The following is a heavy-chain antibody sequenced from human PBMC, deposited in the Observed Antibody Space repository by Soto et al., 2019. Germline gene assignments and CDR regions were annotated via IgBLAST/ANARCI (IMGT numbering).Heavy chain of an antibody. D-gene: IGHD5-18*01. Sequence: KQSQTLSLTCAISGDSVSSNSAAWNWIRQSPSRGLEWLGRTYYRSKWYNDYAVSVKSRITINPDTSKNQFSLQLNSVTPEDTAVYYCARDEPRGDGYSYDAFDIWGQGTMVTVSS. V-gene: IGHV6-1*01. CDR2: TYYRSKWYN. CDR1: GDSVSSNSAA. CDR3: ARDEPRGDGYSYDAFDI. J-gene: IGHJ3*02.